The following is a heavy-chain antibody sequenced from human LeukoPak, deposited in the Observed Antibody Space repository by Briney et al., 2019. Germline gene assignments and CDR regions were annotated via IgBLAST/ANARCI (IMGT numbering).Heavy chain of an antibody. J-gene: IGHJ6*04. V-gene: IGHV1-2*04. CDR2: INPNSGGT. CDR3: ARGRSSGWYLWDYYGMDV. Sequence: ASVKVSCKASGYTFTGYYMHWVRQAPGQGLEWMGGINPNSGGTNYAQKFQGWVTMTRDTSISTAYMELSRLRSDDTAVYYCARGRSSGWYLWDYYGMDVWGKGTTVTVSS. D-gene: IGHD6-19*01. CDR1: GYTFTGYY.